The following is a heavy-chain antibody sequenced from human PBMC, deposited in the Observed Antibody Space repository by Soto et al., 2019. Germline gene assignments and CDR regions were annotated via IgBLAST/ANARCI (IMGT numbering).Heavy chain of an antibody. CDR2: INAGNGNT. D-gene: IGHD3-10*01. CDR3: ARVVLFDP. V-gene: IGHV1-3*01. J-gene: IGHJ5*02. CDR1: GYTFTSYS. Sequence: QVQLVQSGAEVKKPGASVKVSCKASGYTFTSYSMHWVRQAPGQRLEWMGWINAGNGNTKYSQKCQGRVTMTRDTSASTAYMELSSLSSEDTAVDYCARVVLFDPWGQGTLVTVSS.